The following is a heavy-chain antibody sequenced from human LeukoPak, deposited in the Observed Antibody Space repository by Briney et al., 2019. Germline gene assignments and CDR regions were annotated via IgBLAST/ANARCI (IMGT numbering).Heavy chain of an antibody. CDR3: ARGEGYYGSGTYYYYYMDV. J-gene: IGHJ6*03. CDR1: GGSISSYY. Sequence: SETLSLTCTVSGGSISSYYWSWIRQPPGKGLEWIGYIYYSGSTYYNPSLKSRVTISVDTSKNQFSLKLSSVTAADTAVYYCARGEGYYGSGTYYYYYMDVWGKGTTVTISS. V-gene: IGHV4-59*08. D-gene: IGHD3-10*01. CDR2: IYYSGST.